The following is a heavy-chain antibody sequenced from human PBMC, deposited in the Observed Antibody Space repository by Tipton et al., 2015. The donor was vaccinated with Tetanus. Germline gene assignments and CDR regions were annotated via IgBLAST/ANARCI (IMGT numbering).Heavy chain of an antibody. V-gene: IGHV3-30*18. CDR3: AKDPASRGWFDP. Sequence: SLRLSCVASGFAFSSYDMHWVRQTPGKGLEWLAVLSYDGTHEHYADSVKGRFTISRDNSENTVYLQMNSLRDEDTAVYYCAKDPASRGWFDPWGQGTLVSVSS. J-gene: IGHJ5*02. CDR2: LSYDGTHE. CDR1: GFAFSSYD.